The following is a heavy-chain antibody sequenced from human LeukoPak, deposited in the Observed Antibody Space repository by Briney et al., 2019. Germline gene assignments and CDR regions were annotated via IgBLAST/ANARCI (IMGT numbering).Heavy chain of an antibody. V-gene: IGHV3-30-3*01. D-gene: IGHD3-3*01. CDR3: ARPDDFWSGPKFDY. CDR1: GFTFSSYA. J-gene: IGHJ4*02. Sequence: PGRSLRFSCAASGFTFSSYAMHWVRQAPGKGLEWVAVISYDGSNKYYADSVKGRFTISRDNSKNTLYLQMNSLRAEDTAVYYCARPDDFWSGPKFDYWGQGTLVTVSS. CDR2: ISYDGSNK.